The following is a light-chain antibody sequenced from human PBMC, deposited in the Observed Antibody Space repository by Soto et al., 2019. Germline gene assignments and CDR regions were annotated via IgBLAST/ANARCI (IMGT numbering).Light chain of an antibody. J-gene: IGKJ2*01. CDR1: QSVSSSY. Sequence: EIVLTQSPGTLSLSPGERATLSCRASQSVSSSYLAWYQQKPGQAPRLLLYDASSRATGIPDRFSGSGSGTDFTLTISRLEPEDFAVYYCQQSGSSPPKYTFGQRTNLEIK. CDR2: DAS. V-gene: IGKV3-20*01. CDR3: QQSGSSPPKYT.